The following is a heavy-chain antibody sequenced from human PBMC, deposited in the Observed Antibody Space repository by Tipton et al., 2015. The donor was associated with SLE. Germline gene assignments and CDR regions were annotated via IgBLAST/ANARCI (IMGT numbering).Heavy chain of an antibody. CDR3: AREAAMVTDY. V-gene: IGHV4-59*01. CDR2: IYYSGST. Sequence: TLSLTCAAYGGSFSGYYWSWIRQPPGKGLEWIGYIYYSGSTNYNPSLKSRVTISVDTSKNQFSLKLSSVTAADTAVYYCAREAAMVTDYWGQGTLVTVSS. CDR1: GGSFSGYY. D-gene: IGHD5-18*01. J-gene: IGHJ4*02.